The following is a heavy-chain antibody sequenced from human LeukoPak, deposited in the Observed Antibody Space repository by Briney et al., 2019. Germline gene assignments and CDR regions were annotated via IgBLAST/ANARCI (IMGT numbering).Heavy chain of an antibody. CDR3: AKGQELDDGVFDS. D-gene: IGHD1-1*01. V-gene: IGHV3-23*01. J-gene: IGHJ4*02. Sequence: GGSLRLSCAASGFTLTSIAMTWVRQAPGKGLEWVSTIRGTGDSTHYADSVKGRFIISRGKSKNMLYLQMNGLRAEDTAIYYCAKGQELDDGVFDSWGQGTLVTVSS. CDR2: IRGTGDST. CDR1: GFTLTSIA.